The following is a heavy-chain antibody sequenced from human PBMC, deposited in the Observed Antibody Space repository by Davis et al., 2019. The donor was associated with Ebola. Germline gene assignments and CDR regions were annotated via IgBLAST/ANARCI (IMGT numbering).Heavy chain of an antibody. V-gene: IGHV3-23*01. CDR1: GARLNPFA. CDR2: ITGSSSRT. D-gene: IGHD1-26*01. Sequence: GESLKISCAASGARLNPFAMPRVRQAPGKELEWVSGITGSSSRTYYADSVKGRFTISRDTSNNILYLQMNDLRDDDTAVYYCAKHRRVGASSPLDYWGQGTLVTVSS. CDR3: AKHRRVGASSPLDY. J-gene: IGHJ4*02.